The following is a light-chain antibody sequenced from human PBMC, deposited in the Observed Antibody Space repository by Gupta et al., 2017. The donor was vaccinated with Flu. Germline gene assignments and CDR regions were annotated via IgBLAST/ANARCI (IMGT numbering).Light chain of an antibody. CDR1: SSDVGGYNY. Sequence: QSALTQPRSVSGSPGQSVTISCTGTSSDVGGYNYVSWYQQPPGKAPKLMIYDVSKRPSGVPDRFSGSKSGNTASLTISGLQAEDEADYYCCSYAGSYTYAFGTGTKVTVL. CDR2: DVS. V-gene: IGLV2-11*01. J-gene: IGLJ1*01. CDR3: CSYAGSYTYA.